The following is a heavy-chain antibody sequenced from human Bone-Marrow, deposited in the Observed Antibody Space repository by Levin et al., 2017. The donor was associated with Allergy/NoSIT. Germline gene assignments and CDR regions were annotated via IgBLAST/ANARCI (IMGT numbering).Heavy chain of an antibody. CDR1: GFTFTSYW. Sequence: PGGSLRLSCDASGFTFTSYWMHWVRQAPGKGLVWVSRIHSDGSSTTYADPVKGRFTISRDNAKNTVYLQMNSLRAEDTAVYYCARGGGGCFDYWGQGILVTVSS. D-gene: IGHD6-19*01. V-gene: IGHV3-74*01. J-gene: IGHJ4*02. CDR2: IHSDGSST. CDR3: ARGGGGCFDY.